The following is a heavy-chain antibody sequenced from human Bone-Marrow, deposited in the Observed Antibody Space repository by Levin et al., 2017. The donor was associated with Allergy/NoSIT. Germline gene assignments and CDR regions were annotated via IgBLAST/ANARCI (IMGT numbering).Heavy chain of an antibody. Sequence: ESGPTLVKPTQTLTLTCTFSGFSLNTSPLCVSWIRQSPGKALEWLALIDWDDDKYYNTSLKTRLTISKDTSKNQLVLTMTNMEAVDTATYYSDTLSEPQPEDEICGDYGHGAFDDWGQGALVTVSS. CDR3: DTLSEPQPEDEICGDYGHGAFDD. CDR1: GFSLNTSPLC. J-gene: IGHJ4*02. CDR2: IDWDDDK. D-gene: IGHD4-17*01. V-gene: IGHV2-70*01.